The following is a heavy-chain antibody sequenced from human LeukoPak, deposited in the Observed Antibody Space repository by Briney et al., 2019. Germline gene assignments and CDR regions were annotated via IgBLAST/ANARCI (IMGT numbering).Heavy chain of an antibody. J-gene: IGHJ6*02. Sequence: SVKVSCKASGGTFSSYAISWVRQAPGQGLEWMGRIIPILGIANYAQKFQGRVTITADKSTSTAYMELSSLRSEDTAVYYCARVRSTSSYGMDVWGQGTTVTVSS. D-gene: IGHD2-2*01. CDR3: ARVRSTSSYGMDV. CDR2: IIPILGIA. CDR1: GGTFSSYA. V-gene: IGHV1-69*04.